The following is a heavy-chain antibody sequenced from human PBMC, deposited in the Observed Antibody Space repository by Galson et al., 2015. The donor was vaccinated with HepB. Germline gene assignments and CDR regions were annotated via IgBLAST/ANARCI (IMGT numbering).Heavy chain of an antibody. J-gene: IGHJ4*02. CDR1: GYTFTGYF. CDR2: INPLSGGT. CDR3: ARTSLKNADFDY. V-gene: IGHV1-2*06. Sequence: SVKVSCKASGYTFTGYFLLWVRQAPGQGLEWMGRINPLSGGTNYAQKFQGRVTMTRDTSISTVYMELSRLTPDDTAVYFCARTSLKNADFDYWGQRTLVTVSS. D-gene: IGHD2/OR15-2a*01.